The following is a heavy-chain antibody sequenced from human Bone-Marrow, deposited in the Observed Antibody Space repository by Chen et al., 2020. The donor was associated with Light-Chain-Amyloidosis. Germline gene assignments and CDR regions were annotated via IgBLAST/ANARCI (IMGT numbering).Heavy chain of an antibody. Sequence: EVQLVESGGGLIQPGGSLRLSCTASGFTFDDYAMHWVRQPPGKGLEWVANIKQDGSEKYYADSVKCRLTISRDNAKNSLYLQMNSLRAEDTAVYYCAEINTNWGQGTLVTVSS. V-gene: IGHV3-7*01. CDR2: IKQDGSEK. CDR1: GFTFDDYA. CDR3: AEINTN. J-gene: IGHJ4*02.